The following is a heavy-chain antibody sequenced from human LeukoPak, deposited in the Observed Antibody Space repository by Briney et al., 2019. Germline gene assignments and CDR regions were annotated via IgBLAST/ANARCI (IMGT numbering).Heavy chain of an antibody. CDR3: AKGHGEATLYQ. CDR2: ISSSSSYI. D-gene: IGHD2-2*02. Sequence: GGSLRLSCTASGFTFTSYSMNWVRQAPGKGLEWVSSISSSSSYIYYADSVKGRFTISRDNAKNSLYLQMNSLRAEDTAVYYCAKGHGEATLYQWGQGTLVSVSS. CDR1: GFTFTSYS. V-gene: IGHV3-21*04. J-gene: IGHJ4*02.